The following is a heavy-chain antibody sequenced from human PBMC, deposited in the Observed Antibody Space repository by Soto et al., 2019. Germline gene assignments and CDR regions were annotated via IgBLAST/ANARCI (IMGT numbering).Heavy chain of an antibody. CDR1: GFTFSSYW. J-gene: IGHJ4*02. CDR3: ARDPATGGDNPLDC. CDR2: INNDGSST. Sequence: GGSLRLSCAASGFTFSSYWMHWVRQAPGKGLVWVSRINNDGSSTSYADSVRGRLTISRDNGKNTLYLQMNGLRVEDTAVYYCARDPATGGDNPLDCWGQGTLVTVSS. D-gene: IGHD4-17*01. V-gene: IGHV3-74*01.